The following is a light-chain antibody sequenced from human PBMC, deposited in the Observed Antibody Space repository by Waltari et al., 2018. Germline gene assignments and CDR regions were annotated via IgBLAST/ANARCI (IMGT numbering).Light chain of an antibody. CDR3: AAWDDSLNGLWV. CDR1: SSNIGKTI. CDR2: SND. Sequence: QSVLTQPPSASGTPGQRVTISCSGSSSNIGKTIVNWYQQLPGTAPKLLIHSNDQRPSGFPDRFSGSKSGTSASLAFSGLQSEDEADYYCAAWDDSLNGLWVFGGGTKLTVL. V-gene: IGLV1-44*01. J-gene: IGLJ3*02.